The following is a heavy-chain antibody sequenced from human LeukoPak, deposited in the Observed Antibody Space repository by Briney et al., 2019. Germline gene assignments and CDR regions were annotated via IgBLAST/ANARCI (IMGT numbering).Heavy chain of an antibody. V-gene: IGHV3-7*01. CDR2: INQNGSEI. CDR3: ARGSHRIEYRRSAAFDP. J-gene: IGHJ5*02. CDR1: GFRFIDYW. D-gene: IGHD6-6*01. Sequence: GGSLRLSCVASGFRFIDYWMTWVRQAPGRGLEWVANINQNGSEIYYLDSVEGRFTISRDNAKNSLFLQMNSLRVEDTSVYYCARGSHRIEYRRSAAFDPWGQGTLVTVSS.